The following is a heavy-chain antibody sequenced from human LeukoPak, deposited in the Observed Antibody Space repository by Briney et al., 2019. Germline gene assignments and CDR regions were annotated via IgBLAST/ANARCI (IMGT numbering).Heavy chain of an antibody. J-gene: IGHJ4*02. CDR3: ARGRGPNRRTMTLDY. V-gene: IGHV3-30*04. Sequence: GGCPRLSCAAPGFTLSSYVMHWVPEAPGKGLERVADISYDGINKYYADSVKGRFTISRDNSQNTLYLQMNSLRAEDTAVYYCARGRGPNRRTMTLDYWGQGTLVTVSS. CDR2: ISYDGINK. D-gene: IGHD3-22*01. CDR1: GFTLSSYV.